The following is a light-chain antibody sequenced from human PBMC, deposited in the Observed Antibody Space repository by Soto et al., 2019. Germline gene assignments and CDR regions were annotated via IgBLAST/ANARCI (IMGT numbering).Light chain of an antibody. V-gene: IGLV2-8*01. CDR1: SSDVGGYNY. CDR2: EVS. Sequence: QSALTQPPSASGSPGQSVTISCTGTSSDVGGYNYVSWYQQHPGKAPKLMISEVSKRPSGVPDRFSGYKSGNTASLTVPGLQAEDEADYYCSSFAGNNNLVFGGGTKLTVL. CDR3: SSFAGNNNLV. J-gene: IGLJ2*01.